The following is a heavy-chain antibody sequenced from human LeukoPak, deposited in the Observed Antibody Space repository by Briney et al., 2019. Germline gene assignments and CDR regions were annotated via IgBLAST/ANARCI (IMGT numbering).Heavy chain of an antibody. CDR2: ISGSGGST. V-gene: IGHV3-23*01. CDR3: AKSPEYQSYYYYGMDV. D-gene: IGHD2-2*01. J-gene: IGHJ6*02. CDR1: GFTFSSYA. Sequence: PGGSLRLSCAASGFTFSSYAMSWVRQAPGKGLEWVSAISGSGGSTYYADSVKGRFTISRDNSKNTLYLQMNSLRAEDTAVYYCAKSPEYQSYYYYGMDVWGQGTTVTVSS.